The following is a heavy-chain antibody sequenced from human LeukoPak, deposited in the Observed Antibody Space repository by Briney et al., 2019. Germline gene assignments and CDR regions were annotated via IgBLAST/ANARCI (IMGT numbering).Heavy chain of an antibody. CDR2: IIPIFGTP. V-gene: IGHV1-69*05. J-gene: IGHJ4*02. CDR3: VWGSAARNFDY. D-gene: IGHD6-6*01. CDR1: GGTFSSSA. Sequence: SVKVSCKASGGTFSSSATNWVRQAPGQGLEWMGGIIPIFGTPNYAQKFQGRVTITMDESTSTAYMAMSSLRSEDTAVYYCVWGSAARNFDYWGQGTLVTVSS.